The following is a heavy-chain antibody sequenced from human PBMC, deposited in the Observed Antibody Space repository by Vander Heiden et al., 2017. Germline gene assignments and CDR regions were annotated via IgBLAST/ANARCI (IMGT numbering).Heavy chain of an antibody. CDR2: ISSSSSYI. J-gene: IGHJ4*02. D-gene: IGHD3-10*01. CDR1: GFTFSSYN. Sequence: EVQLVESGGGLVKPGGSLRLSCAASGFTFSSYNMNWVRQYPGKGLEWVSSISSSSSYIYYADSVKGRFTISRDNAKNSLYLQMNSLRAEDTAVYYCARDMNGGFGELIFWGQGTLVTVSS. V-gene: IGHV3-21*01. CDR3: ARDMNGGFGELIF.